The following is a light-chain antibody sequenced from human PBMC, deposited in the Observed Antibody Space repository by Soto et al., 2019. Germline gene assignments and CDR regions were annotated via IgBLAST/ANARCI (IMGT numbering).Light chain of an antibody. V-gene: IGKV3-11*01. Sequence: EFVFTQSPATLSVSPGERSTLSSSPTQRVSSHLAWHQQQPGQAPRLLIYGASTRATGIPARFSGSGSGTDFTPTISSLEPEDCAIYYCQQRQYWPPITFGQGTRVEIK. CDR3: QQRQYWPPIT. J-gene: IGKJ5*01. CDR1: QRVSSH. CDR2: GAS.